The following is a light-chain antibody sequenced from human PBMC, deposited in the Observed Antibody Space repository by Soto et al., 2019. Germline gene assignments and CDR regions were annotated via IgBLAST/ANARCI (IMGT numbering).Light chain of an antibody. V-gene: IGKV3-11*01. J-gene: IGKJ2*01. CDR1: QNVSSY. CDR3: QQLNSYPHT. CDR2: DAS. Sequence: EVVLTQSPGTLSLSPGERATLSCRASQNVSSYVAWYQQKPGQSPRLLIYDASKRATGIPARFSGSGSGADFTLTISSLEPEDFATYYCQQLNSYPHTFGQGTKLEIK.